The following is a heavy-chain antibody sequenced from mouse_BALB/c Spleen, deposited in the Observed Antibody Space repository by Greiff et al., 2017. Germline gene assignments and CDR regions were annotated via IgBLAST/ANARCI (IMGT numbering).Heavy chain of an antibody. Sequence: VQLQQSGAELVRPGVSVKISCKGSGYTFTDYAMHWVKQSHAKSLEWIGVISTYYGDASYNQKFKGKATMTVDKSSSTAYMELARLTSEDSAIYYCARQMGSYAMDYWGQGTSVTVSS. CDR3: ARQMGSYAMDY. V-gene: IGHV1S137*01. CDR1: GYTFTDYA. D-gene: IGHD1-1*01. J-gene: IGHJ4*01. CDR2: ISTYYGDA.